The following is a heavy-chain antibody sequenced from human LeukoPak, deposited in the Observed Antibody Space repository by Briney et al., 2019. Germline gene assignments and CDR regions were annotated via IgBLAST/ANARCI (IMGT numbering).Heavy chain of an antibody. D-gene: IGHD5-24*01. CDR3: AKDLASRWLQPDY. CDR1: GFTFSSFA. J-gene: IGHJ4*02. Sequence: GGSLRLSCAASGFTFSSFAMSWVRQAPGKGLEWVSAISGSTTSTCYADSVQGRFTISRDNSKNTLYLQMNSLRAEDTAVYYCAKDLASRWLQPDYWGQGTLVTVSS. V-gene: IGHV3-23*01. CDR2: ISGSTTST.